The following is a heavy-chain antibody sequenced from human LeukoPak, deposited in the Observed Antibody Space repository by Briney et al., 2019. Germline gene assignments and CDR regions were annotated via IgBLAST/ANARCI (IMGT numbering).Heavy chain of an antibody. CDR1: GYTFTDYY. CDR2: MNPNSGNT. J-gene: IGHJ5*02. D-gene: IGHD3-9*01. V-gene: IGHV1-8*02. Sequence: GASVKVSCKASGYTFTDYYMHWVRQAPGQGLEWMGWMNPNSGNTGYAQKFQGRVTMTRNTSISTAYMELSSLRSEDTAVYYCARGGPVSHYYDILTGYSGWFDPWGQGTLVTVSS. CDR3: ARGGPVSHYYDILTGYSGWFDP.